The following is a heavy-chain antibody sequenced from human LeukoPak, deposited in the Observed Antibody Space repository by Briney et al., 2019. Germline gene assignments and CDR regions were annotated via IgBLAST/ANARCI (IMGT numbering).Heavy chain of an antibody. V-gene: IGHV1-2*02. J-gene: IGHJ4*02. CDR1: GYTFTSYY. D-gene: IGHD6-6*01. Sequence: ASVKVSCKASGYTFTSYYMHWVRQAPGQGLEWMGWIAPNRGGTNYAQNFQGRVTMTRDTSINTAYMELSRLTSDDTAVYYCAREYSSSSGRLYDYWGLGTLVTVSS. CDR2: IAPNRGGT. CDR3: AREYSSSSGRLYDY.